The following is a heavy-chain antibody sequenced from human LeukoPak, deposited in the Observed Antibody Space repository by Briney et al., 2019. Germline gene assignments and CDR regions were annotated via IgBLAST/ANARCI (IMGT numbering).Heavy chain of an antibody. CDR2: ISSSGSTI. D-gene: IGHD5-18*01. CDR1: GFTFSDYY. V-gene: IGHV3-11*01. CDR3: PRALEGTAMVWLKKPGY. Sequence: KPGGSLRLSCAASGFTFSDYYMSWIRQAPGKGLEWVSYISSSGSTIYYADSVKGRFTISRDNAKNSLYLQMNSLRAEDTAVYYCPRALEGTAMVWLKKPGYWGQGTLVTVSS. J-gene: IGHJ4*02.